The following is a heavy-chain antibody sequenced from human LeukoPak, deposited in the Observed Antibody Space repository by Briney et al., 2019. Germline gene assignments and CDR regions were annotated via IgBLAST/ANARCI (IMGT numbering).Heavy chain of an antibody. CDR3: ARAYCSGGSCYLNKYYFDY. V-gene: IGHV4-34*01. J-gene: IGHJ4*02. CDR1: GGSFSAHY. CDR2: INHGGST. D-gene: IGHD2-15*01. Sequence: PSETLSLTCAVYGGSFSAHYWGWIRQPPGRGLEWIGEINHGGSTNYNPSLKSRVTTSVDTSKNQFSLKLSSVTAADTAVYYCARAYCSGGSCYLNKYYFDYWGQGTLVTVSS.